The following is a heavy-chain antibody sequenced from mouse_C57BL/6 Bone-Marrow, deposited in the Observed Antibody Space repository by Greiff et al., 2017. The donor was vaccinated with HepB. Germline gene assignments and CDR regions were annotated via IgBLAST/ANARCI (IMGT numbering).Heavy chain of an antibody. D-gene: IGHD2-2*01. V-gene: IGHV1-81*01. Sequence: QVQLQQSGAELARPGASVKLSCKASGYTFTSYGISWVKQRTGQGLEWIGEIYPGSGNTYYNEKFKGKATLTADKSSSTAYMELRSLTSEDSAVYFCARPLLWLRRDLAYWGQGTLVTVSA. CDR3: ARPLLWLRRDLAY. CDR2: IYPGSGNT. J-gene: IGHJ3*01. CDR1: GYTFTSYG.